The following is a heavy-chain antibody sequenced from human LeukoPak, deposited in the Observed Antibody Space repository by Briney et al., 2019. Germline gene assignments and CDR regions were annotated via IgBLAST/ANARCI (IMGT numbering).Heavy chain of an antibody. J-gene: IGHJ4*02. CDR3: ARHVEDFWSGYFDY. D-gene: IGHD3-3*01. CDR2: IYYSGST. V-gene: IGHV4-59*08. Sequence: PSETLSLTCTVSGGSISSYYWSWTRQPPGKGLEWIGYIYYSGSTNYNPSLKSRVTISVDTSKNQFSLKLSSVTAADTAVYYCARHVEDFWSGYFDYWGQGTLVTVSS. CDR1: GGSISSYY.